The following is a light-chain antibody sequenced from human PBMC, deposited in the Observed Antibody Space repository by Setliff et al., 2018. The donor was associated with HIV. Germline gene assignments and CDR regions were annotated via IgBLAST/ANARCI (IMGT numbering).Light chain of an antibody. J-gene: IGLJ1*01. V-gene: IGLV2-23*01. Sequence: QSVLTQPASVSGSPGQSITISCTGTSSDVGGYSYVSWYQQHPGKAPKLMIYEGSKRPSGVSNRFSGSKSGNTASLTISGLQAEDEDDYYCCSYAGSTTFYVFGTGTKVTVL. CDR1: SSDVGGYSY. CDR2: EGS. CDR3: CSYAGSTTFYV.